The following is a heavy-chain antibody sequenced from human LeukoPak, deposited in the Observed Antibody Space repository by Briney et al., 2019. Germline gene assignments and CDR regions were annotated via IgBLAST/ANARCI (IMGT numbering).Heavy chain of an antibody. J-gene: IGHJ2*01. CDR2: IDAGNGDT. CDR1: GYTFSDYA. Sequence: ASVKVSCKASGYTFSDYAVHWVRQAPGQRFEWMGWIDAGNGDTRYSQKFQGRVTITRDTSASTAYIELRRLRSEDTAMYYCARGRWSTRPGYFDLWGRGTLVTVSS. D-gene: IGHD2-2*01. V-gene: IGHV1-3*01. CDR3: ARGRWSTRPGYFDL.